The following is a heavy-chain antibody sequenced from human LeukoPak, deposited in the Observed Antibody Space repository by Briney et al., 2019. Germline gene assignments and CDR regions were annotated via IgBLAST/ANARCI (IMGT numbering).Heavy chain of an antibody. J-gene: IGHJ4*02. CDR3: ARATFIWTAYYTH. D-gene: IGHD3/OR15-3a*01. Sequence: PGGSLRLSCVASGFTFSDYWMTWVRQAPGKGLEWVANIKQDGSEKFCVDSVKGRFTISRDNAKDSLYLQMNSLRAEDTAVYYCARATFIWTAYYTHWGQGTLVTVSS. CDR1: GFTFSDYW. V-gene: IGHV3-7*01. CDR2: IKQDGSEK.